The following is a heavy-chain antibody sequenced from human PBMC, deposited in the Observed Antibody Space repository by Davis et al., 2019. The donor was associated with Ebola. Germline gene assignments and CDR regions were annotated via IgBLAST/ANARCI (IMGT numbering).Heavy chain of an antibody. CDR3: ARDEAYYYDSSGTYGMDV. CDR1: GYTFTGYY. CDR2: INPNSGGT. D-gene: IGHD3-22*01. J-gene: IGHJ6*02. Sequence: ASVTVSCKASGYTFTGYYMHWVRQAPGQGLEWMGWINPNSGGTNYAQKFQGRVTMTRDTSISTAYMELSRLRSDDTAVYYCARDEAYYYDSSGTYGMDVWGQGTTVTVSS. V-gene: IGHV1-2*02.